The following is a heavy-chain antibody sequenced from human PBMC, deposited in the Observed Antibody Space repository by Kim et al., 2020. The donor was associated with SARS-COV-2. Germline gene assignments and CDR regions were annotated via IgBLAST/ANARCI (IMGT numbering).Heavy chain of an antibody. CDR1: GVSISSYY. CDR2: VFYSGGA. D-gene: IGHD3-10*01. V-gene: IGHV4-59*08. J-gene: IGHJ4*02. CDR3: ARQFYDSGGYEDY. Sequence: SETLSLTCTVSGVSISSYYWTWIRQPPGKGLEWIGYVFYSGGAYYNPSLESRVTISVATSRNQFSLRLRSVTAADTAVYYCARQFYDSGGYEDYWGQG.